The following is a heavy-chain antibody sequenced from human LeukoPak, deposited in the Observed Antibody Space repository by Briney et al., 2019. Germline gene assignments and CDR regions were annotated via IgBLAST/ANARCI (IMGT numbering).Heavy chain of an antibody. V-gene: IGHV3-9*03. Sequence: GRSLRLSCAASGFTFDDYAMHWVRQAPGKGLEWVSGISWNSGSIGYADSVKGRFTISRDNAKNSLYLQMNSLRAEDMALYYCAKALGYDILTGIDAFDIWGQGTMVTVSS. CDR3: AKALGYDILTGIDAFDI. D-gene: IGHD3-9*01. CDR1: GFTFDDYA. CDR2: ISWNSGSI. J-gene: IGHJ3*02.